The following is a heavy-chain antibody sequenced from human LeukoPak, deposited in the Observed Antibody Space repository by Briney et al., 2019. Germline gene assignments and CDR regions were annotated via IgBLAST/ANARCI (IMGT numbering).Heavy chain of an antibody. CDR3: ARARYCSGGSCYFPPYFDY. D-gene: IGHD2-15*01. CDR1: GYTFTSYD. Sequence: ASVKVSCKASGYTFTSYDINWVRQATGQGLEWMGWMNPNSGNTGYAQKFQGRVTITRNTSISTAYMELSSLRSEDTAVYYCARARYCSGGSCYFPPYFDYWGQGTLVTVSS. CDR2: MNPNSGNT. V-gene: IGHV1-8*03. J-gene: IGHJ4*02.